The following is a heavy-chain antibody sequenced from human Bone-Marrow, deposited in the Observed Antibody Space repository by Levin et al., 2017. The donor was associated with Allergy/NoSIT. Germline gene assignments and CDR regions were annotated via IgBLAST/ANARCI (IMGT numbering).Heavy chain of an antibody. V-gene: IGHV3-53*01. D-gene: IGHD3-10*01. Sequence: PSETLSLTCAASGFTVRSSYMTWVRQAPGKGLEWVSLIYSGGSTYYADSVKGRFTISRDNSKNTLYLQMNSLRAEDTAVYYCASGVISMIRGVKYSYGMDVWGQGTTVTVSS. J-gene: IGHJ6*02. CDR3: ASGVISMIRGVKYSYGMDV. CDR2: IYSGGST. CDR1: GFTVRSSY.